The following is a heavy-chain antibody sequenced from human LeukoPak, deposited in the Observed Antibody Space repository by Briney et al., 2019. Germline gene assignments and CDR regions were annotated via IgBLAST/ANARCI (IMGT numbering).Heavy chain of an antibody. CDR3: ARADYDYVWGSYRQYYFDY. J-gene: IGHJ4*02. V-gene: IGHV3-7*01. Sequence: PGGSLRLSCAASGFTFSSYSMSWVRQAPGKGLEWVANIKQGGSEKYYVDSVKGRFTISRDNAKNSLYLQMNSLRAEDTAVYYCARADYDYVWGSYRQYYFDYWGQGTLVTVSS. D-gene: IGHD3-16*02. CDR2: IKQGGSEK. CDR1: GFTFSSYS.